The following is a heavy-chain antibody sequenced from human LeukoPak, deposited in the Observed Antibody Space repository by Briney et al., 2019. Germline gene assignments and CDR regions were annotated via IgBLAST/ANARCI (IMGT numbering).Heavy chain of an antibody. J-gene: IGHJ4*02. CDR2: INHSGST. CDR3: ARGHASYSYGFRY. CDR1: GGSFSGYY. Sequence: PSETLSLTCAVYGGSFSGYYWSWIRQPPGKGLEWIGEINHSGSTNYNPSLKSRVTISVDTSKNQFSLKLSSVTAADTAMYYCARGHASYSYGFRYWGQGTLVTVSS. D-gene: IGHD5-18*01. V-gene: IGHV4-34*01.